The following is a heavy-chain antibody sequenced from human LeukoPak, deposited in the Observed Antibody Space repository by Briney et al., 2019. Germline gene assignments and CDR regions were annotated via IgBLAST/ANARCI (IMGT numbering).Heavy chain of an antibody. V-gene: IGHV3-7*04. D-gene: IGHD3-10*01. CDR1: DFTFTIYW. CDR3: ARGGHYASGSRFDN. CDR2: INQDGSEK. J-gene: IGHJ4*02. Sequence: GGSLRLSCAASDFTFTIYWMSWVRQAPGKGLEWMANINQDGSEKYYVDSVKGRFSISRDNAKNSLYLQMNSLRAEDTAVYYCARGGHYASGSRFDNWGQGTLVTVSS.